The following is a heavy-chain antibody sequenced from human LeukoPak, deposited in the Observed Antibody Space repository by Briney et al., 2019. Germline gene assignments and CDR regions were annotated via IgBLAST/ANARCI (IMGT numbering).Heavy chain of an antibody. Sequence: NTGESLRLSCAASGFTFSSHSMHWVRQAPGKGLEWVSSVSSTRSYIYYADSVKGRFTISRDNAKDSLYLQMNSLRAEDTAVYYCARALTTLTYEGYWGQGTLVTVSS. D-gene: IGHD1-1*01. CDR1: GFTFSSHS. CDR3: ARALTTLTYEGY. J-gene: IGHJ4*02. V-gene: IGHV3-21*01. CDR2: VSSTRSYI.